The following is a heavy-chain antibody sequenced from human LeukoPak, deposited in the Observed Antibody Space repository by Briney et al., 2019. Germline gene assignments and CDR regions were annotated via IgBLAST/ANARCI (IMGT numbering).Heavy chain of an antibody. CDR2: MNPNNGDT. CDR1: GYDFSRYD. Sequence: ASVKVSCKASGYDFSRYDINWVRPAPGQGLEWMGWMNPNNGDTDCAQNFQGRVTMTRDTSMSTAYMELSSLRSEDTALYYCARGRIRYDDYSSGWFVFFEFWGQGSLVTVSS. J-gene: IGHJ4*02. D-gene: IGHD6-19*01. V-gene: IGHV1-8*01. CDR3: ARGRIRYDDYSSGWFVFFEF.